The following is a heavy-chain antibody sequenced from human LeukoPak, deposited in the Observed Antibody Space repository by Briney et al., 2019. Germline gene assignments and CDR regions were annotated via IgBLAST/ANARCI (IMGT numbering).Heavy chain of an antibody. CDR1: GGSISSGDYY. CDR3: ARATYYYGSGSSTWDY. D-gene: IGHD3-10*01. Sequence: SQTLSLTCTVSGGSISSGDYYWSWIRQPPGKGLGWIGYIYYSGSTYYNPSLKSRVTISVDTSKNQFSLKLSSVTAADTAVYYCARATYYYGSGSSTWDYWGQGTLVTVSS. J-gene: IGHJ4*02. CDR2: IYYSGST. V-gene: IGHV4-30-4*01.